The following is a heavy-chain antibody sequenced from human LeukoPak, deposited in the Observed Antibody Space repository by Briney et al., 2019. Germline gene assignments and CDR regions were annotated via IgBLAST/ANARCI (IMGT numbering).Heavy chain of an antibody. Sequence: PGGSLRLSCAASGFTFSSYSMNWVRQAPGKGLEWVSSISSSSSYIYYADSVKGRFTISRDNAKNSLYLQMNSLRAEDTAVYYCARVMVVRGVLWAFDIWGQGTMVTVSS. D-gene: IGHD3-10*01. CDR2: ISSSSSYI. CDR3: ARVMVVRGVLWAFDI. V-gene: IGHV3-21*04. CDR1: GFTFSSYS. J-gene: IGHJ3*02.